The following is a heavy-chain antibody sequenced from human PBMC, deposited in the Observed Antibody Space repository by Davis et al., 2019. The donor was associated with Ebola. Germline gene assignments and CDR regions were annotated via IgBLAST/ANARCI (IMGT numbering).Heavy chain of an antibody. D-gene: IGHD3-22*01. J-gene: IGHJ4*02. CDR1: GFTFSSYA. Sequence: PGGSLRLSCAASGFTFSSYAMSWVRQAPGKGLEWVSAISSSGSTIYYADSVKGRFTISRDNAKNSLYLQMNSLRAEDTAVYYCASTVPKWFLDYWGQGTLVTVSS. CDR3: ASTVPKWFLDY. CDR2: ISSSGSTI. V-gene: IGHV3-21*04.